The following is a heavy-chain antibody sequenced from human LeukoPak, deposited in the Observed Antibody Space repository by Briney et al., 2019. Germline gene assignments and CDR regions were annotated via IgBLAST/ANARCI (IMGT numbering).Heavy chain of an antibody. CDR2: ISGSGSTI. CDR3: TTDLTTVTTRYYYYYYYMDV. CDR1: GFTFSDYY. J-gene: IGHJ6*03. V-gene: IGHV3-11*04. Sequence: GGSLRLSCAASGFTFSDYYMSWIRQAPGKGLEWVSYISGSGSTIYYADSVKGRFTISRDNAKNSLYLQMNSLRAEDTAVYYRTTDLTTVTTRYYYYYYYMDVWGKGTTVTVSS. D-gene: IGHD4-17*01.